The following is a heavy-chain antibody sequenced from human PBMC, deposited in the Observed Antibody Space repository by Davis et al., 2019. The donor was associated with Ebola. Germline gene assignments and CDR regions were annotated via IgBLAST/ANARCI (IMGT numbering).Heavy chain of an antibody. D-gene: IGHD6-13*01. V-gene: IGHV1-8*02. CDR2: MNPNSGNT. J-gene: IGHJ5*02. Sequence: ASVKVSCKASGYTFTSYGISWVRQAPGQGLEWMGWMNPNSGNTGYAQNFQGRVTMTRNTSISTAYMELSSLRSEDTAVYYCARKRAATGSGWFDPWGQGTLVTVSS. CDR3: ARKRAATGSGWFDP. CDR1: GYTFTSYG.